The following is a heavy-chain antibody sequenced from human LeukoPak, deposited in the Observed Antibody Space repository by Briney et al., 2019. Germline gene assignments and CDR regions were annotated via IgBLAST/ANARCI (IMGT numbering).Heavy chain of an antibody. Sequence: SETLSLTCTVSGGSISSSSYYWGWIRQPPGKGLEWIGSIYCSGSTYYNPSLKSRVTISVDTPKNQFSLKLSSVTAADTAVYYCARVGKQWLVLRGWFDPWGQGTLVTVSS. CDR2: IYCSGST. J-gene: IGHJ5*02. V-gene: IGHV4-39*01. CDR3: ARVGKQWLVLRGWFDP. CDR1: GGSISSSSYY. D-gene: IGHD6-19*01.